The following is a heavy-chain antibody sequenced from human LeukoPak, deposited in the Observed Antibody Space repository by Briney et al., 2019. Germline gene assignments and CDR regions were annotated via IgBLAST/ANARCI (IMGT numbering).Heavy chain of an antibody. J-gene: IGHJ4*02. Sequence: KPSETLSLTCTVSGGSISSGYYWGWIRQPPGKGPEWIGSIYHSGSTYYNPSLKSRVTISVDTSKNQFSLKLSSVTAADTAVYYCARDSGGSYPYYFDYWGQGTLVTVSS. CDR3: ARDSGGSYPYYFDY. CDR1: GGSISSGYY. V-gene: IGHV4-38-2*02. D-gene: IGHD1-26*01. CDR2: IYHSGST.